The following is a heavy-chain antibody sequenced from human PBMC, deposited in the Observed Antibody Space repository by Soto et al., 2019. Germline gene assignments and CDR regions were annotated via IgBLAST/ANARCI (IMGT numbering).Heavy chain of an antibody. CDR3: AKSPTSGYEAPWDY. D-gene: IGHD6-25*01. CDR1: GFTFSSDA. CDR2: IRCSGDNT. V-gene: IGHV3-23*01. J-gene: IGHJ4*02. Sequence: EVQMLESGGGLVQSGGSLRPSCAAPGFTFSSDAMNWVRQAPGKGLEGVAGIRCSGDNTYYADFVKGRFTISSDNSKNTLYLQLHSLRVEDTAVYYCAKSPTSGYEAPWDYWGQGTEVPVSS.